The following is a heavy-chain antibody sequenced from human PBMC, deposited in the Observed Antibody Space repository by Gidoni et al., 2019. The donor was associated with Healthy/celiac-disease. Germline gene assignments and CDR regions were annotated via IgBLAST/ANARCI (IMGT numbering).Heavy chain of an antibody. CDR3: ARDLYHTQWFGGEISGMDV. V-gene: IGHV3-21*01. CDR2: ISSSSSYI. CDR1: GFTFSSYS. Sequence: EVQLVESGGGLVKPGGSLRLSCAASGFTFSSYSMTWVRQAPGKGLECVSSISSSSSYIYYADSVKGRFTISRDNAKNSLYLQMNSLRAEDTAVYYCARDLYHTQWFGGEISGMDVWGQGTTVTVSS. D-gene: IGHD3-10*01. J-gene: IGHJ6*02.